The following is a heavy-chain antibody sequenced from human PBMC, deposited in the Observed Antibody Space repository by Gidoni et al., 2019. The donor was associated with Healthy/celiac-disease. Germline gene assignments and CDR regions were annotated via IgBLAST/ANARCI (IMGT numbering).Heavy chain of an antibody. CDR2: IDPSDSYT. CDR3: ARPLIFGDQPEDAFDI. V-gene: IGHV5-10-1*01. CDR1: GYSFTSYW. D-gene: IGHD3-10*01. Sequence: EVQLVQSGAEVKKPGESLRISCKGSGYSFTSYWISWVRQMPGKGLEWMGRIDPSDSYTNYSPSFQGHVTISADKSISTAYLQWSSLKASDTAMYYCARPLIFGDQPEDAFDIWGQGTMVTVSS. J-gene: IGHJ3*02.